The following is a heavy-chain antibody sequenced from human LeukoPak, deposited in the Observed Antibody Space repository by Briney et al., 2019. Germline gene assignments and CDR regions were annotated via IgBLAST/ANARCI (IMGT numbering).Heavy chain of an antibody. CDR1: GGSFSGYY. J-gene: IGHJ4*02. CDR2: INHSGST. V-gene: IGHV4-34*01. D-gene: IGHD5-24*01. Sequence: SETLSLTCAVYGGSFSGYYWSWIRQPPGKGLEWIGEINHSGSTNYNPSLKSRVTISVDTSKNQFSLTLSSVTAADTAVYYCARRGYKGDFWGQGTLLTVSS. CDR3: ARRGYKGDF.